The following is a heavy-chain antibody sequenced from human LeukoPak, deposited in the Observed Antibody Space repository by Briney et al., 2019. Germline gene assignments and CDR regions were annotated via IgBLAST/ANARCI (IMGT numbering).Heavy chain of an antibody. CDR1: GFPFSRYA. D-gene: IGHD2-21*01. CDR2: ISGTGGST. V-gene: IGHV3-23*01. J-gene: IGHJ4*02. CDR3: AIIPASNPFDY. Sequence: TGESLRLSCAGSGFPFSRYALSWVRQAPGKGLEWVSFISGTGGSTYYADSVKGRVTISRDNSKNTIYMQMNSLRAEDTAVYYCAIIPASNPFDYWGQGTLVTVSS.